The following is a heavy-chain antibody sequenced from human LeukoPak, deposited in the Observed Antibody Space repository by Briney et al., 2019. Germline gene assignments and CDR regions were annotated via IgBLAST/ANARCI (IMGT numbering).Heavy chain of an antibody. CDR2: IYYSGST. J-gene: IGHJ6*04. CDR1: GGSISSHY. CDR3: AREARYDFWSGYYLV. Sequence: PSETLSLTCTVSGGSISSHYWSWIRQPPGKGLEWIGYIYYSGSTDYNPSLKSRVTISVDTSKNQFSLKLSSVTAADTAVDYCAREARYDFWSGYYLVWGKGTTVTVSS. V-gene: IGHV4-59*11. D-gene: IGHD3-3*01.